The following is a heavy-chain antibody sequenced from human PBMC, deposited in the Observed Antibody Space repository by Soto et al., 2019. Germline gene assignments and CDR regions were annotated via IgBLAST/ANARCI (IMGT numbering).Heavy chain of an antibody. CDR3: ARVRRYCSGGSCYPRLDY. CDR1: GYTFTSYD. Sequence: QVQLVQSGAEVKKPGASVKVSCKASGYTFTSYDINWVRQATGQGLEWMGWMNPNSGNTGYAQKFQGRVTMTRNTSISTAYMEQSSLRSEDTAVYYCARVRRYCSGGSCYPRLDYWGQGTLVTVSS. V-gene: IGHV1-8*01. D-gene: IGHD2-15*01. CDR2: MNPNSGNT. J-gene: IGHJ4*02.